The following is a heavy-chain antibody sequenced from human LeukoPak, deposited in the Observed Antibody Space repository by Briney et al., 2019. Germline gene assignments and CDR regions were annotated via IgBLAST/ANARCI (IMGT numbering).Heavy chain of an antibody. J-gene: IGHJ5*02. D-gene: IGHD2-21*02. V-gene: IGHV3-11*01. CDR3: ARVHPLCGGDCYPDWFDP. CDR1: GFTFSDYY. Sequence: PGGSLRLSCAASGFTFSDYYMSWIRQAPGKGLEWVSYISSSGSTIYYADSVKGRFTISRDNAKNSLYLQMNSLRAEDTAVYYCARVHPLCGGDCYPDWFDPWGQGTLVTVSS. CDR2: ISSSGSTI.